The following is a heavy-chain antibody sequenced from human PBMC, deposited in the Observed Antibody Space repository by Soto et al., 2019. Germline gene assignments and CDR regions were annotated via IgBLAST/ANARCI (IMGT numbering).Heavy chain of an antibody. CDR3: ARGQLDYYGSEQPLNN. J-gene: IGHJ4*02. CDR1: GGSFSGYY. CDR2: INHSGST. Sequence: PSETLSLTCAVYGGSFSGYYWSWIRQPPGKGLEWIGEINHSGSTNYNPSLKSRVTISVDTSKNQFSLKLSSVTATDTAVFYCARGQLDYYGSEQPLNNWGQGTLVTVSS. D-gene: IGHD3-10*01. V-gene: IGHV4-34*01.